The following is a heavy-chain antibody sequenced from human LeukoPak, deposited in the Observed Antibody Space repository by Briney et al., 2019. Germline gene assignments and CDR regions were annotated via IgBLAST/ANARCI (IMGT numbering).Heavy chain of an antibody. CDR2: IYPGDSDT. V-gene: IGHV5-51*01. CDR3: ARMSDRKVDY. D-gene: IGHD2-21*02. Sequence: GEPLKISCKASGYSFTSYWFGWGRQIPGKGLEGMGIIYPGDSDTRYSPSFQGQVTISADKSISTAYLQWSSLKASDTAIYYCARMSDRKVDYWGQGTLVTVSS. CDR1: GYSFTSYW. J-gene: IGHJ4*02.